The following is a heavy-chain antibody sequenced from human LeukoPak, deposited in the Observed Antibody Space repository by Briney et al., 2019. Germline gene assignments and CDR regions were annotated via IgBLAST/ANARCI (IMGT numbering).Heavy chain of an antibody. V-gene: IGHV3-23*01. D-gene: IGHD5-18*01. CDR3: AKGEGIQLLFDY. Sequence: PGGSLRLSCAASGFTFSSYSMNWVRQAPGKGLEWVSAISGSGGSTYYADSVKGRFTISRDNSKNTLYLQMNSLRAEDTAVYYCAKGEGIQLLFDYWGQGTLVTVSS. J-gene: IGHJ4*02. CDR1: GFTFSSYS. CDR2: ISGSGGST.